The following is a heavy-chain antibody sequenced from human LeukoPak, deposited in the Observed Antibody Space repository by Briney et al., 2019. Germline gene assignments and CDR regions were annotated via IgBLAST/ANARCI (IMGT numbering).Heavy chain of an antibody. J-gene: IGHJ4*02. D-gene: IGHD4-17*01. Sequence: GGSLRLSCAASGFTFSNYAMSWVRQAPGKGLEWVSNIRSSLSTYYADSVKGRFVISRDNSKNMVYRQMNSLRAEDTSIYFCASHRYGDYFDYWGQGTLVTVSS. CDR3: ASHRYGDYFDY. CDR1: GFTFSNYA. V-gene: IGHV3-23*01. CDR2: IRSSLST.